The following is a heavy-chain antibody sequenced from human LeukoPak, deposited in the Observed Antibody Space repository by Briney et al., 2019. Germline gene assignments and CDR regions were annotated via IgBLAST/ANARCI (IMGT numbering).Heavy chain of an antibody. J-gene: IGHJ5*02. Sequence: GGSLRLSCAASGNYWMHWVRQAPGKGLVWVSHINSDGSWTSYADSVKGRFTISRDNAKNTVYLEMNSLSVEDTATYYCIRDFRSADLWGQGTLVTVTS. CDR3: IRDFRSADL. CDR2: INSDGSWT. CDR1: GNYW. V-gene: IGHV3-74*01.